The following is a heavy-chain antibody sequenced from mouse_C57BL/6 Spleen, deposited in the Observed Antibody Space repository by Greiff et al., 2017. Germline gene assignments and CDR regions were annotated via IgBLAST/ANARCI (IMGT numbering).Heavy chain of an antibody. CDR2: IDPETGGT. V-gene: IGHV1-15*01. D-gene: IGHD4-1*01. CDR3: TSLTGREDYYYAMDY. CDR1: GYTFTDYE. J-gene: IGHJ4*01. Sequence: QVQLQQSGAELVRPGASVTLSCKASGYTFTDYEMHWVKQTPVHGLEWIGAIDPETGGTAYNQKFKGKAILTADKSSSTAYMELRSLTSEDSAVYYCTSLTGREDYYYAMDYWGQGTSVTVSS.